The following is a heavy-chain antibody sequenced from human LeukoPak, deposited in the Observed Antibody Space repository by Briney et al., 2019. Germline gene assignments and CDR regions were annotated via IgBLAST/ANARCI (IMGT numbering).Heavy chain of an antibody. Sequence: SETLSLTCAVYGGSFSGYYWSWIRQPPGKGLEWIGEINHSGSTNYNPSLKSRVTISLDTSKNQFSLKLSSVTAADTAVYYCARHDGSSWYYAFDVWGQGTMVTVSS. D-gene: IGHD6-13*01. J-gene: IGHJ3*01. CDR3: ARHDGSSWYYAFDV. V-gene: IGHV4-34*01. CDR2: INHSGST. CDR1: GGSFSGYY.